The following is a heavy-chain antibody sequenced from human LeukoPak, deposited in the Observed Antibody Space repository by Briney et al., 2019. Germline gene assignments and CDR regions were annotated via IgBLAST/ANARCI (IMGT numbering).Heavy chain of an antibody. CDR2: IMDSGINT. V-gene: IGHV3-23*01. J-gene: IGHJ4*02. CDR1: GFTFNTHA. Sequence: PGGSLRLSCSASGFTFNTHAMTWVREAPGKGLQWVSAIMDSGINTYYSDSEKARFTISRDNSKPTLYLQMNSLRAEDTAVYYCAKYLSETGGTTYFFDYWGPGTLVAVSS. D-gene: IGHD1/OR15-1a*01. CDR3: AKYLSETGGTTYFFDY.